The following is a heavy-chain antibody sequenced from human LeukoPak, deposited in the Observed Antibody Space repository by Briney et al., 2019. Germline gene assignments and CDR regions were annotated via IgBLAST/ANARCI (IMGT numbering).Heavy chain of an antibody. Sequence: PGGSLRLSCAASGFTFSSYSMNWVRQAPGKGLEWVSYISSSSSTIYYADSVKGRFTISRDNAKNSLYLQMNSLRAEDTAVYYCAKEGRPVIVGAGSYRYPYYFDYWGQGTLVTVSS. CDR2: ISSSSSTI. CDR3: AKEGRPVIVGAGSYRYPYYFDY. J-gene: IGHJ4*02. CDR1: GFTFSSYS. D-gene: IGHD3-16*02. V-gene: IGHV3-48*04.